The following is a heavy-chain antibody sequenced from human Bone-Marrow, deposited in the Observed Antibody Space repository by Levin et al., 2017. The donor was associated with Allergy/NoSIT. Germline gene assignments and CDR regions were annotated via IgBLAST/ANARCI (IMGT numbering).Heavy chain of an antibody. D-gene: IGHD2-8*01. CDR3: ANEGEGADGVLELYSYYGLYV. CDR2: IDPNSGDT. V-gene: IGHV1-2*04. J-gene: IGHJ6*02. Sequence: GESLKISCKASGYTFTGHYMHWVRQAPGQGLEWMGWIDPNSGDTNYAQKFQGWVSMTRDTSISTTFMELSRLKSDDTAIYYCANEGEGADGVLELYSYYGLYVWGQVTTVIVSS. CDR1: GYTFTGHY.